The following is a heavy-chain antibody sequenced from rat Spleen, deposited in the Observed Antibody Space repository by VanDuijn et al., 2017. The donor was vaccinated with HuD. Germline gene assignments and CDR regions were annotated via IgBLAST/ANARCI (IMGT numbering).Heavy chain of an antibody. Sequence: EVQLVESGGGLVQPGSPLKLSCAASGFTFSRNWLNWIRQAPGKGLEWVATISYDGSSTYYRDSVKGRFTISRDNAKSTLYLQMDSLRSEDTATYYCTRHFSPADYYSSFPVLYWGQGTLVTVSS. V-gene: IGHV5-29*01. CDR2: ISYDGSST. CDR1: GFTFSRNW. J-gene: IGHJ3*01. D-gene: IGHD1-2*01. CDR3: TRHFSPADYYSSFPVLY.